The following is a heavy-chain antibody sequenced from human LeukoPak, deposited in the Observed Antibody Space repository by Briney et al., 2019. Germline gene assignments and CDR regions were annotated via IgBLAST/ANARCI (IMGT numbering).Heavy chain of an antibody. V-gene: IGHV1-46*01. CDR2: INPSGGST. J-gene: IGHJ6*02. Sequence: GASVKVSCKASGYTFTSYYMHWVRQAPGQGPEWMGIINPSGGSTSYAQKFQGRVTMTRDTSTSTVYMELSSLRSEDTAVYYCASSPSIAVAGPDYYYHGMDVWGQGTTVTVSS. CDR3: ASSPSIAVAGPDYYYHGMDV. D-gene: IGHD6-19*01. CDR1: GYTFTSYY.